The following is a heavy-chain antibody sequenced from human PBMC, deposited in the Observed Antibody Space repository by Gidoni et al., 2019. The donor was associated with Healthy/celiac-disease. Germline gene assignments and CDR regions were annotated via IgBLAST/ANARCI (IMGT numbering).Heavy chain of an antibody. CDR2: SYSGGST. CDR1: GFTVSSHY. V-gene: IGHV3-53*01. Sequence: EVQLVESGGGLIQPGGSLRLSCAASGFTVSSHYISWVRQAPGKGLEWVSVSYSGGSTYYADSVKGRFTISRDNSKNTLYLQMNSLRAEDTAVYYCARDRTGTTNFDYWGQGTLVTVSS. D-gene: IGHD1-7*01. J-gene: IGHJ4*02. CDR3: ARDRTGTTNFDY.